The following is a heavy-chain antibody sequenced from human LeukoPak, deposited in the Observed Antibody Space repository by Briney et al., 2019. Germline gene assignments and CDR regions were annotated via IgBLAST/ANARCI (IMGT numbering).Heavy chain of an antibody. D-gene: IGHD6-19*01. CDR2: ISSSGSSI. CDR3: AGNLAVAGLDY. V-gene: IGHV3-11*01. CDR1: GFTFSDYY. Sequence: KPGGSLRLSCAASGFTFSDYYMTWIRQAPGKGLEWVSYISSSGSSIYYADSVRGRFTISRDNAKNSLYLQMNSLRAEDTAVYYCAGNLAVAGLDYWGQGTLVTVSS. J-gene: IGHJ4*02.